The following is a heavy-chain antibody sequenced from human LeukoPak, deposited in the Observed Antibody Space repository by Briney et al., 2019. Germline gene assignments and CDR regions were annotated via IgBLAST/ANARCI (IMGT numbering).Heavy chain of an antibody. J-gene: IGHJ1*01. Sequence: GGSLRLSCAASGFTFSSYAMSWVRQAPGKGLEWVSPISGSGGSTYYADSVKGRFTISRDNSKNTLYLQMNSPRAEDTAVYYCAKLAYCGGDCFRYFQHWGQGTLVTVSS. CDR2: ISGSGGST. CDR1: GFTFSSYA. D-gene: IGHD2-21*02. CDR3: AKLAYCGGDCFRYFQH. V-gene: IGHV3-23*01.